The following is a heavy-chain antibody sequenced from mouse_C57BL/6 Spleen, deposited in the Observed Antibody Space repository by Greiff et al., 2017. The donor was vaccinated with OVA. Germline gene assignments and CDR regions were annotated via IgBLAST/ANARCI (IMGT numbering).Heavy chain of an antibody. V-gene: IGHV5-6*02. D-gene: IGHD1-1*01. CDR1: GFTFSSYG. Sequence: DVKLVESGGDLVKPGGSLKLSCAASGFTFSSYGMSWVRQTPDKRLEWVATISSGGSYTYYPDSVKGRFTIARDKAKNTLYLQMSSLKSEDTAVYYCARHYYGSTYYVDDWGQGTTLTVSS. J-gene: IGHJ2*01. CDR3: ARHYYGSTYYVDD. CDR2: ISSGGSYT.